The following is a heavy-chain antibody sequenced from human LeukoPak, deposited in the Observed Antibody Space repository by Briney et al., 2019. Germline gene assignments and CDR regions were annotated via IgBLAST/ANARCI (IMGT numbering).Heavy chain of an antibody. D-gene: IGHD1-1*01. CDR3: AMNWNPYYFDY. J-gene: IGHJ4*02. CDR2: IYSGGST. Sequence: SLRLSCAASGFTVSNNYMSWVRQAPGKGLEWVSVIYSGGSTYYADSVKGRFTISRDNSKSTLYLQMNSLRAEDTAVYYCAMNWNPYYFDYWGQGTLVSVSS. V-gene: IGHV3-66*02. CDR1: GFTVSNNY.